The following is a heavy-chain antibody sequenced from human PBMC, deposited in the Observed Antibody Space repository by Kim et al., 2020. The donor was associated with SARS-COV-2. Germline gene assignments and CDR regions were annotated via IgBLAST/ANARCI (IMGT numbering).Heavy chain of an antibody. CDR1: GYTFTSYY. V-gene: IGHV1-46*01. CDR2: INPSGGST. Sequence: ASVKVSCKASGYTFTSYYMHWVRQAPGQGLEWMGIINPSGGSTSYAQKFQGRVTMTRDTSTSTVYMELSSLRSEDTAVYYCARGVVPAAIIPNNWFDPWGQGTQVTVSS. J-gene: IGHJ5*02. D-gene: IGHD2-2*01. CDR3: ARGVVPAAIIPNNWFDP.